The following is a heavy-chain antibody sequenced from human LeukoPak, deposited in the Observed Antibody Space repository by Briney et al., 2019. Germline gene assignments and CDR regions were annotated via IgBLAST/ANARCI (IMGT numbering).Heavy chain of an antibody. CDR1: GDSVSSNSAA. CDR2: TYYRSKWFN. Sequence: SQTLSLTCAISGDSVSSNSAAWNWIRQSPSRGLEWLGRTYYRSKWFNDYAESVRSRITINPDTSNNQLSLQLNSVTPEDTAVYYCASFRPATILYWGQGTLVTVSS. D-gene: IGHD5-24*01. J-gene: IGHJ4*02. V-gene: IGHV6-1*01. CDR3: ASFRPATILY.